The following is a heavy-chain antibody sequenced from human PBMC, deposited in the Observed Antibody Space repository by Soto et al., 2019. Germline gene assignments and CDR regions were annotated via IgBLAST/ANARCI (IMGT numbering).Heavy chain of an antibody. CDR2: VYHSGST. CDR1: GYSISGGNY. D-gene: IGHD2-15*01. V-gene: IGHV4-38-2*01. Sequence: SETLSLTCAVSGYSISGGNYWGWIRQPPGKGLEWIGSVYHSGSTYYNPSLKSRVTISLDTSKNQVSLRLSSVTAADTAMYYCARARWYDGFDIWGQGTMVTVSS. CDR3: ARARWYDGFDI. J-gene: IGHJ3*02.